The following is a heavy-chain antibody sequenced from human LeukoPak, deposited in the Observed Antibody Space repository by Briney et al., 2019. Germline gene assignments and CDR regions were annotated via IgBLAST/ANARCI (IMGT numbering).Heavy chain of an antibody. CDR1: GYTFTGYY. V-gene: IGHV1-2*02. D-gene: IGHD3-10*01. J-gene: IGHJ5*02. Sequence: ASVKVSCKASGYTFTGYYMHWVRQAPGQGVEWRGWINPNSGGRNYAQKFQGRVTMTRDTSISTAYMELSRLRSDDTAVYYCARDEVTMVRGGFDPWGQGTLVTVSS. CDR2: INPNSGGR. CDR3: ARDEVTMVRGGFDP.